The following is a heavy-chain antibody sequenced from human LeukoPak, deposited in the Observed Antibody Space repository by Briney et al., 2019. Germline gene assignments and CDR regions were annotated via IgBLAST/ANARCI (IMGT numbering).Heavy chain of an antibody. D-gene: IGHD3-22*01. CDR2: IRSDGSNQ. CDR3: ATNGGVTMIVVVHTEGQHFQH. CDR1: GFTFSSYG. J-gene: IGHJ1*01. V-gene: IGHV3-30*02. Sequence: PGGSLRLSCAASGFTFSSYGMHWVRQAPGKGLEWVAFIRSDGSNQYYADSVKGRFTISRDNSKNTLHLQMNSLRTEDTAVYYCATNGGVTMIVVVHTEGQHFQHWGQGTLVTISS.